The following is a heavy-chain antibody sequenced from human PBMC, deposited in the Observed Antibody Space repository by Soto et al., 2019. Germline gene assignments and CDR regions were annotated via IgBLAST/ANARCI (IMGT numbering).Heavy chain of an antibody. CDR3: ARADIVVVVAASSWFDY. Sequence: SETLSLTCAVYGGSFSGYYWSWIRQPPGKGLEWIGEINHSGSTNYNPSLKSRVTISVDTPKNQFSLKLSSVTAADTAVYYCARADIVVVVAASSWFDYWGQGTLVTVSS. D-gene: IGHD2-15*01. CDR2: INHSGST. J-gene: IGHJ4*02. CDR1: GGSFSGYY. V-gene: IGHV4-34*01.